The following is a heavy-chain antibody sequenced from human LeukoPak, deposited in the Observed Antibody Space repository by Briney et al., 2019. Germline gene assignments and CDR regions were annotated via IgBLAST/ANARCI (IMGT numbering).Heavy chain of an antibody. Sequence: GGSLRLSCAASGFTFDDYAMHWVRQAPGRGLEWVSGISWNSGSIGYADSVKGRFTISRDNAKNSLYLQMNSLRAEDMALYYCAKDISSSWYKGWFDPWGQGTLVTVSS. CDR1: GFTFDDYA. CDR2: ISWNSGSI. J-gene: IGHJ5*02. D-gene: IGHD6-13*01. V-gene: IGHV3-9*03. CDR3: AKDISSSWYKGWFDP.